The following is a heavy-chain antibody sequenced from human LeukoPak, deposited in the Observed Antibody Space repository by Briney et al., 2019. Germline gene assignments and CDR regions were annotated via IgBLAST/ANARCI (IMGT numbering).Heavy chain of an antibody. V-gene: IGHV3-7*03. J-gene: IGHJ4*02. CDR3: ARDSHASSWFQDY. Sequence: ETLSLTCTVSGGSISSYYWSWVRQAPGKGPEWVANIKQDGSETYYVDSVKGRFTISRDNAKNSLYLQMNSLRAEDTAVYYCARDSHASSWFQDYWGQGTLVTVSS. D-gene: IGHD6-13*01. CDR2: IKQDGSET. CDR1: GGSISSYY.